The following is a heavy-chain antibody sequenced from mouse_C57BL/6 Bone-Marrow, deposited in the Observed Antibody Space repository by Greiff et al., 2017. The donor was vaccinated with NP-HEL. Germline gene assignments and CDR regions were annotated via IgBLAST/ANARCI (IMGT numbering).Heavy chain of an antibody. J-gene: IGHJ1*03. CDR2: ISYSGST. CDR1: GYSITSGYD. CDR3: ARTTLHWYFDV. Sequence: EVQLQESGPGMVKPSQSLSLTCTVTGYSITSGYDWHWIRHFPGNTLEWMGYISYSGSTNYNPSLKSRISITHDTSKNHFFLKLNSVTTEDTATYYCARTTLHWYFDVWGTGTTVTVSS. V-gene: IGHV3-1*01. D-gene: IGHD2-12*01.